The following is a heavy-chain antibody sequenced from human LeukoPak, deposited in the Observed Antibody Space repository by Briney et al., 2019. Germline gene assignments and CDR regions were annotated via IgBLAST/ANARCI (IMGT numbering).Heavy chain of an antibody. J-gene: IGHJ2*01. CDR2: INHSGST. V-gene: IGHV4-34*01. CDR1: GGSISSYY. D-gene: IGHD4-17*01. CDR3: ASQIHDYGDYSNWYFDL. Sequence: SETLSLTCTVSGGSISSYYWSWIRQPPGKGLEWIGEINHSGSTNYNPSLKSRVTISVDTSKNQFSLKLSSVTAADTAVYYCASQIHDYGDYSNWYFDLWGRGTLVTVSS.